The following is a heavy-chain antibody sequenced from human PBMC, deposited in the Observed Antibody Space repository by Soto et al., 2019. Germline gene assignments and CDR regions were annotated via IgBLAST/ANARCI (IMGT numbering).Heavy chain of an antibody. J-gene: IGHJ4*02. CDR2: IIPILGIA. CDR1: GGAFSSYT. D-gene: IGHD5-12*01. Sequence: SVKLSCKASGGAFSSYTISWVRQSPGQGLEWMGRIIPILGIANYAQKFQGRVTITADKSTSTAYMELSSLRSEDTAVYYCARGGPRRDGYNWTNDYWGQGTLVTVSS. CDR3: ARGGPRRDGYNWTNDY. V-gene: IGHV1-69*02.